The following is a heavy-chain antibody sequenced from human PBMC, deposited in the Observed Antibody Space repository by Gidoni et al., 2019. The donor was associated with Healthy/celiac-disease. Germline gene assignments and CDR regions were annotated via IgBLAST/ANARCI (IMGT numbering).Heavy chain of an antibody. J-gene: IGHJ6*02. CDR1: GGPFSSYA. Sequence: QVQLVQSGAEVKKPGSSVQVSCKASGGPFSSYAISWVRQAPGQGLEWMGGIIPSFGTANYAQKFQGRVTITADKSTSTAYMELSSLRSEDTAVYYCARISNRPYYYYGMDVWGQGTTVTVSS. D-gene: IGHD4-4*01. V-gene: IGHV1-69*06. CDR2: IIPSFGTA. CDR3: ARISNRPYYYYGMDV.